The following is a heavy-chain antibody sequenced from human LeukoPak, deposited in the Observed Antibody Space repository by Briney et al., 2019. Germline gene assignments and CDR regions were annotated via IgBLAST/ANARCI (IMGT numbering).Heavy chain of an antibody. CDR1: GGSLSSSSSF. Sequence: SETLSLTCTVSGGSLSSSSSFWGWIRQPPGKGLEWIGTIYYSGSTYYNPSLNSRVTMSVDTSKNQFSLKLSSVTAADTAVYFCARVLIAPYFDYWGQGTLVTVSS. J-gene: IGHJ4*02. CDR2: IYYSGST. V-gene: IGHV4-39*01. D-gene: IGHD6-13*01. CDR3: ARVLIAPYFDY.